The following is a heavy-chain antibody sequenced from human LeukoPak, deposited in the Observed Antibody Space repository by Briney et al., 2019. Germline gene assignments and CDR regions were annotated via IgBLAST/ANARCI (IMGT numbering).Heavy chain of an antibody. CDR1: VFTFSNYA. CDR3: AKDVHWQPFFDAFDF. D-gene: IGHD1-1*01. V-gene: IGHV3-23*01. Sequence: GGSLRLSCAASVFTFSNYAMSWLRQAPGKGLEWVSVISSSGSSTNYADSVKGRFTISRDNSKSTLYLQMNSLRAEDTAIYYCAKDVHWQPFFDAFDFWGQGTLVTVSS. J-gene: IGHJ3*01. CDR2: ISSSGSST.